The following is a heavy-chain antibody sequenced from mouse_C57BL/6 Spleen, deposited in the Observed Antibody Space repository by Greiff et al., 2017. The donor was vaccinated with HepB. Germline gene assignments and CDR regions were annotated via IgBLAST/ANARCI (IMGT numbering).Heavy chain of an antibody. CDR1: GYTFTSYW. V-gene: IGHV1-53*01. D-gene: IGHD4-1*01. CDR3: ARETWDYPNTPDY. J-gene: IGHJ2*01. CDR2: INPSNGGT. Sequence: VQLQQPGTELVKPGASVKLSCKASGYTFTSYWMHWVKQRPGQGLEWIGNINPSNGGTNHNEKFKSKATLTVDKSSSTAYMQLSSLTSEDSAVYYCARETWDYPNTPDYWGQGTTLTVSS.